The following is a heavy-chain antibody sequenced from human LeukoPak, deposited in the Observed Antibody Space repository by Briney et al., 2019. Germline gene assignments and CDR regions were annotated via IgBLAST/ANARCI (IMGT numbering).Heavy chain of an antibody. CDR3: AREGYGSGRRFGMDV. CDR1: GYTFINYY. J-gene: IGHJ6*02. V-gene: IGHV1-46*01. CDR2: INPSGGTT. D-gene: IGHD3-10*01. Sequence: GSSVKVSCKASGYTFINYYVHWVRQARGQGLEWMGVINPSGGTTTYAQKIQGTVTLTRDTSTSTVYMELSSLRSDDTSVYYCAREGYGSGRRFGMDVWGQGTTVTVSS.